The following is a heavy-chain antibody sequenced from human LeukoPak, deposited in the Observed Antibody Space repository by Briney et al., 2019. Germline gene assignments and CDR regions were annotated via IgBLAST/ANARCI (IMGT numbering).Heavy chain of an antibody. CDR2: ISYDGSNK. V-gene: IGHV3-30-3*01. D-gene: IGHD3-22*01. CDR1: GFTFSSYA. CDR3: AREYYDSSGYAFYYGMDV. Sequence: GGSLRLSCAASGFTFSSYAMHWVRQAPGKGLEGVAFISYDGSNKYYADSVKGRFTISRDNSKNTLYLQMNSLRAEDTAVYYCAREYYDSSGYAFYYGMDVWGQGTTVTVSS. J-gene: IGHJ6*02.